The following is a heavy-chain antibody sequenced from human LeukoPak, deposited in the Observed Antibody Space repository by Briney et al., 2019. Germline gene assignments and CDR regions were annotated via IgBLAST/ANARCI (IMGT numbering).Heavy chain of an antibody. J-gene: IGHJ6*03. CDR1: GFTFDDYA. CDR2: ISSNGGST. CDR3: ARDHLYCSGGSCYRDRDYYYYYMDV. D-gene: IGHD2-15*01. Sequence: GRSLRLSCAASGFTFDDYAMHWVRQAPGKGLEYVSAISSNGGSTYYANSVKGRFTISRDNSKNTLYLQMGSLRAEDMAVYYCARDHLYCSGGSCYRDRDYYYYYMDVWGKGTTVTVSS. V-gene: IGHV3-64*01.